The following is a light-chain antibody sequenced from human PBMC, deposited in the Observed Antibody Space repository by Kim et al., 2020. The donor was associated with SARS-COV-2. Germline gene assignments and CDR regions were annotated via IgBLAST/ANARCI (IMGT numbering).Light chain of an antibody. J-gene: IGKJ1*01. CDR3: QQSNSTPLT. CDR2: AAS. CDR1: QSISSY. V-gene: IGKV1-39*01. Sequence: ASVGDRVTITCRASQSISSYLNWYQQKPGKAPKLLIYAASSLQSGVPSRFSGSGSGTDFTLTISSLQPEDFATYYCQQSNSTPLTFGQGTKVDIK.